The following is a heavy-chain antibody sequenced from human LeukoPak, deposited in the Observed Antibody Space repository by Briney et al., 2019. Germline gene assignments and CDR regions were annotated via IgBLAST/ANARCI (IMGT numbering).Heavy chain of an antibody. J-gene: IGHJ4*02. CDR3: ASRRASSWYEGFDY. CDR2: ISGSGGST. V-gene: IGHV3-23*01. CDR1: GFTVSSKY. D-gene: IGHD6-13*01. Sequence: GGSLRLSCAASGFTVSSKYMSWARQAPGKGLEWVSAISGSGGSTYYADSVKGRFTISRDNSKNTLYLQMNSLRAEDTAVYYCASRRASSWYEGFDYWGQGTPVTVSS.